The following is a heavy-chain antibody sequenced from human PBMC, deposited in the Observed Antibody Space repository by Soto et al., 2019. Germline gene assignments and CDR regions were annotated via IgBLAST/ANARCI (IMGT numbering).Heavy chain of an antibody. V-gene: IGHV3-49*03. J-gene: IGHJ6*02. Sequence: PGGSLRLSCTASGFTFGDYAMSWFRQAPGEGLEWVGFIRSKAYGGTTEYAASVKGRFTISRDDSKSIAYLQMNSLKTEDTAVYYCTRDSSWYKGYGMDVWGQGTTVTVSS. D-gene: IGHD6-13*01. CDR1: GFTFGDYA. CDR2: IRSKAYGGTT. CDR3: TRDSSWYKGYGMDV.